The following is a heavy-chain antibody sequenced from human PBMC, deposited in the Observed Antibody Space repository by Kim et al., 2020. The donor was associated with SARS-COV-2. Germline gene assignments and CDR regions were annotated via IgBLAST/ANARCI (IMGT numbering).Heavy chain of an antibody. CDR3: VTEQSGFVG. Sequence: GGSLRLTCAASGFPFNTAWMTWVRQAPGQGLEWVGRIKRNSEGGTLDYAATVKGRFTFSRDDSKNMLYLQMASLKTEDTGVYFCVTEQSGFVGWGQGTL. J-gene: IGHJ4*02. CDR2: IKRNSEGGTL. CDR1: GFPFNTAW. V-gene: IGHV3-15*01. D-gene: IGHD3-22*01.